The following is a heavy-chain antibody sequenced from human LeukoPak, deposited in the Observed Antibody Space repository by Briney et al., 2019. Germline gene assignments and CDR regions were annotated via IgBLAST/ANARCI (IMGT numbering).Heavy chain of an antibody. D-gene: IGHD6-19*01. J-gene: IGHJ6*02. Sequence: PGGSLRLSCAASGFTFSSYWMHWLRQAPGKGLVWVSRINRDWSSTIYADSVKGPFTISRDNAKNPLYLQMNSMRAEDTAVYYCARVPVGYSSGWYYYYGMDVWGQGTTVTVSS. V-gene: IGHV3-74*01. CDR3: ARVPVGYSSGWYYYYGMDV. CDR1: GFTFSSYW. CDR2: INRDWSST.